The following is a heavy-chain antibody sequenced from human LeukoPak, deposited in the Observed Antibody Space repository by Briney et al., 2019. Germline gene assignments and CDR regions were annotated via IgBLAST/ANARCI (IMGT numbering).Heavy chain of an antibody. J-gene: IGHJ4*02. CDR3: ARDLYYGSGSLDY. D-gene: IGHD3-10*01. Sequence: GGSLRLSCAASGFTFSSYSMNWVRQAPGKGLEWVSSISSSSGYIYYADSVKGRFTISRDNAKNSLYLQMNSLRAEDTAVYYCARDLYYGSGSLDYWGQGTLVTVSS. CDR2: ISSSSGYI. CDR1: GFTFSSYS. V-gene: IGHV3-21*01.